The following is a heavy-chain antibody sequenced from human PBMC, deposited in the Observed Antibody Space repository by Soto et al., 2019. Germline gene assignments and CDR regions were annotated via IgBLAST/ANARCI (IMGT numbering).Heavy chain of an antibody. CDR2: IRSKANSYAT. Sequence: GGSLRLSCAASGFTFSGSAMHWVRQASGKGLEWVGRIRSKANSYATAYAASVKGRFTISRDDSKNTAYLQMNSLKTEDTAVYYCTIDYYGSGKDYYYYYYMDVWGKGTTVTVSS. D-gene: IGHD3-10*01. J-gene: IGHJ6*03. CDR1: GFTFSGSA. CDR3: TIDYYGSGKDYYYYYYMDV. V-gene: IGHV3-73*01.